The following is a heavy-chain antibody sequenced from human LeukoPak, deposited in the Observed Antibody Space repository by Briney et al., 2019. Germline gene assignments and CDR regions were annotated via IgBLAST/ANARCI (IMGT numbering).Heavy chain of an antibody. CDR2: IYYSGST. Sequence: PSETLSLTCTVSGRSISSYYWSWIRQPPGKGLEWIGYIYYSGSTNYNPSLRSRVTISVDTSKNQFALKLSSVTAADTAVYYCARDRYYYDSSGYYRLDYWGQGTLVTVSS. V-gene: IGHV4-59*12. D-gene: IGHD3-22*01. CDR1: GRSISSYY. J-gene: IGHJ4*02. CDR3: ARDRYYYDSSGYYRLDY.